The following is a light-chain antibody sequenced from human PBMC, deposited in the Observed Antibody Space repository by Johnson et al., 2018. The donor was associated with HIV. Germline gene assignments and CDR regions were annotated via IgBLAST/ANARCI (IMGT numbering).Light chain of an antibody. J-gene: IGLJ1*01. CDR2: KNN. CDR3: GTWDSSLSAGEV. Sequence: QSVLTQPPSVSAAPGQKVTISCSGSSSKIGNKYVSWYQQLPGTAPKVLIYKNNKRPSGIPDRFSGSKSGTSATLGITGLQTGDEADYYCGTWDSSLSAGEVFGTGTKVTVL. V-gene: IGLV1-51*02. CDR1: SSKIGNKY.